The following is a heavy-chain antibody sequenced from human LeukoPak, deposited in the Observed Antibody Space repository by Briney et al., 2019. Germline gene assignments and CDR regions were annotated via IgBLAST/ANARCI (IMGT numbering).Heavy chain of an antibody. CDR1: GFSFSSYW. CDR3: SRGGLYRYSGTSGDY. Sequence: GGSLRLSCEVSGFSFSSYWMTWVRQAPGKGLECVANINQHGSETYYVDSVKGRFIISRENAKNSLFLQMDSVTGEDTAVYYCSRGGLYRYSGTSGDYWGQGTLVTISS. J-gene: IGHJ4*02. CDR2: INQHGSET. V-gene: IGHV3-7*01. D-gene: IGHD1-26*01.